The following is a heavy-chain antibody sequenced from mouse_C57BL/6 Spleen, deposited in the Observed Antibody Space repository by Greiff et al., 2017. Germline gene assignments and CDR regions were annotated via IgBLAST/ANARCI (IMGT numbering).Heavy chain of an antibody. J-gene: IGHJ2*01. CDR3: AREGLTGTYFDY. Sequence: VQVVESGGGLVKPGGSLKLSCAASGFTFSSYAMSWVRQTPEKRLEWVATISDGGSYTYYPDNVKGRFTISRDNAKNNLYLQMSHLKSEDTAMYYCAREGLTGTYFDYWGQGTTLTVSS. CDR2: ISDGGSYT. CDR1: GFTFSSYA. V-gene: IGHV5-4*01. D-gene: IGHD4-1*01.